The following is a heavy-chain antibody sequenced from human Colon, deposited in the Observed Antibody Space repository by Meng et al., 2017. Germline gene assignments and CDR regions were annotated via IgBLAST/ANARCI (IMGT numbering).Heavy chain of an antibody. J-gene: IGHJ4*02. D-gene: IGHD4-23*01. Sequence: HVPLRESGPGLVSPSETLSLSCSFSGASVSVNSSWSWVRQPPVMGLEWIGQIDHRGSAYYRPSLNSRVTMSLDKSRNQFSLRLTSVTAADTAVYYCARHGGYYQDFWGQGTLVTVSS. CDR1: GASVSVNSS. CDR3: ARHGGYYQDF. CDR2: IDHRGSA. V-gene: IGHV4-4*02.